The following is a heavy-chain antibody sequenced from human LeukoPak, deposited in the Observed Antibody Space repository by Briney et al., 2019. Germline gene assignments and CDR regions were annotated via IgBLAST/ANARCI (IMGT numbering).Heavy chain of an antibody. D-gene: IGHD5-18*01. J-gene: IGHJ4*02. CDR1: AGSVSVSSYY. V-gene: IGHV4-39*01. CDR2: IYYSGST. Sequence: SETLSLTCTVEAGSVSVSSYYCGWVRQPPGEGLEWIGSIYYSGSTYYNPSLKSRVTISVDTSKNQFSLKLSSVTAADTAVYYFARIRGYSYGTLAYWGQRTLVTVSS. CDR3: ARIRGYSYGTLAY.